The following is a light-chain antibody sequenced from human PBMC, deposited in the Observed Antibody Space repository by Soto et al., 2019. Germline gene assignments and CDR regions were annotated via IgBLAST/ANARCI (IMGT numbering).Light chain of an antibody. Sequence: EVVLMQSPGTLSLSPGERASLSCRASQSVRNSYLAWYQQKPGQAPRLLIYGASSRATGIPDRFSGSGSGTDFTLTISRLEPEDFAVYYCQQYGSSSTFGQGTKVHI. CDR1: QSVRNSY. CDR3: QQYGSSST. CDR2: GAS. V-gene: IGKV3-20*01. J-gene: IGKJ1*01.